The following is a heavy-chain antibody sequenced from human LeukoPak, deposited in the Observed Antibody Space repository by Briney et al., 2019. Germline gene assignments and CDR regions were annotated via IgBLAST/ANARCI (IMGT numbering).Heavy chain of an antibody. CDR2: IYDSGST. CDR1: GGSIRSGDYY. CDR3: ARDCSGGSCYGAFDI. J-gene: IGHJ3*02. V-gene: IGHV4-30-4*01. D-gene: IGHD2-15*01. Sequence: SETLSLTCTVSGGSIRSGDYYWSWIRQPPGKGLEWIGYIYDSGSTYYNPSLKSRITISVDTSENRFSLKLSSVTATDTAVYYCARDCSGGSCYGAFDIWGQGTMVTVSS.